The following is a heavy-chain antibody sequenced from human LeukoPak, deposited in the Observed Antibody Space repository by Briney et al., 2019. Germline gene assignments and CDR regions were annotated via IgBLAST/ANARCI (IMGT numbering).Heavy chain of an antibody. J-gene: IGHJ4*02. Sequence: PSETLSLTCAVSSGSFSGYYWTWVRQPPGKGLEWIGEINHSGSTSYNPSLKSRVTISVDTSKNQFSLKLSSVTAADTAVYYCAAATYYYDSSGYYYYYWGQGTLVTVSS. CDR1: SGSFSGYY. D-gene: IGHD3-22*01. CDR2: INHSGST. CDR3: AAATYYYDSSGYYYYY. V-gene: IGHV4-34*01.